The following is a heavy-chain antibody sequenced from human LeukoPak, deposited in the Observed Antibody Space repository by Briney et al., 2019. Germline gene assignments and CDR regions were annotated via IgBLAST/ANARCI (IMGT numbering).Heavy chain of an antibody. V-gene: IGHV3-23*01. D-gene: IGHD3-10*01. CDR1: GFTFSSYA. CDR3: AKDLGVRGVLDI. CDR2: ISGSGGST. J-gene: IGHJ3*02. Sequence: GGSLRLSCAASGFTFSSYAMSWVRQAPGKGLGWVSAISGSGGSTYYADSEKGRFTISRDNSKNTLYLQMNSLRAEDTAVYYCAKDLGVRGVLDIWGQGTMVTVSS.